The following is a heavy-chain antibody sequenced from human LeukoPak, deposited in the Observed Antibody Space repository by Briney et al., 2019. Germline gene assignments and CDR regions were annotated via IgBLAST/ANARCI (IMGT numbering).Heavy chain of an antibody. V-gene: IGHV3-21*04. Sequence: GGSLRLSCAASGFTFNSYSMNWVRQAPGKGLEWVSSISGSNSYIYYADSMKGRFTISRDNAKNSLYLQMNSLRAEDTAVYYCAKDLVASDYWGQGTLVTVSS. CDR1: GFTFNSYS. J-gene: IGHJ4*02. CDR3: AKDLVASDY. D-gene: IGHD2-15*01. CDR2: ISGSNSYI.